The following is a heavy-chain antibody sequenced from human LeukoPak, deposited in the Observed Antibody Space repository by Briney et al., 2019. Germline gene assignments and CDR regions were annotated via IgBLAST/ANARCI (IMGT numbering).Heavy chain of an antibody. V-gene: IGHV3-30*02. D-gene: IGHD5-18*01. CDR3: ARNSYRAGDAFDI. J-gene: IGHJ3*02. CDR1: GFTFSSYG. CDR2: IRYDGSNK. Sequence: GGSLRLSCAASGFTFSSYGMHWVRQAPGKGLEWVAFIRYDGSNKYYADSVKGRFTISRDNSKNTLYLQMNSLRAEDTAVYYCARNSYRAGDAFDIWGQGTMVTVSS.